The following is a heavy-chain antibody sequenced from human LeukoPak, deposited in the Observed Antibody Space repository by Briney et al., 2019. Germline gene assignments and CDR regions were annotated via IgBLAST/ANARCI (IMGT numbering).Heavy chain of an antibody. CDR2: INHSGST. Sequence: SETLSLTCTVSGDSISSSSYYWSWIRQPPGTGLEWIGEINHSGSTNYNPSLKSRVTISVDTSKNQFSLKLSSVTAADTAVYYCARGYCTNAVCSLGPTQAWGQGTLVTVSS. CDR3: ARGYCTNAVCSLGPTQA. V-gene: IGHV4-39*07. D-gene: IGHD2-8*01. J-gene: IGHJ4*02. CDR1: GDSISSSSYY.